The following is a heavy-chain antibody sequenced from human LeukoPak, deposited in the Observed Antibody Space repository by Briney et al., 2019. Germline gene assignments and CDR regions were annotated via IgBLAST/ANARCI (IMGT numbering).Heavy chain of an antibody. CDR2: IYPGDSDT. CDR3: ARRNCSSTSCYAVFDY. V-gene: IGHV5-51*01. J-gene: IGHJ4*02. Sequence: GESLKISCKGSGYSFTSYWIGWVRQMPGKGLEWMGIIYPGDSDTRYSPSFQGQVTISADKSISTAYLQWSSLKASGTAMYYCARRNCSSTSCYAVFDYWGQGTLVTVSS. D-gene: IGHD2-2*01. CDR1: GYSFTSYW.